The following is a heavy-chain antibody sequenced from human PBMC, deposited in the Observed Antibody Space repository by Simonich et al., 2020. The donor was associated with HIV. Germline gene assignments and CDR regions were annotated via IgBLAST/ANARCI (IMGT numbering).Heavy chain of an antibody. V-gene: IGHV4-34*01. CDR1: CGSFSGYY. CDR3: ARRDRELILYFDY. J-gene: IGHJ4*02. D-gene: IGHD3-3*01. CDR2: INHSGIT. Sequence: QVQLQQWGAGLLKPSETLSLTCAVYCGSFSGYYWSWLRQPPGKGLEWIGEINHSGITNYKSSLNSRATISVDKSKNQFSLKLSSVTAADTAIYYCARRDRELILYFDYWGQGNLVTVSS.